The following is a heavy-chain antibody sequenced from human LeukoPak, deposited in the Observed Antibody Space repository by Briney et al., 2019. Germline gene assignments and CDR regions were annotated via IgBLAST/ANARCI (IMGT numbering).Heavy chain of an antibody. D-gene: IGHD5-12*01. CDR1: GFSLSNSA. CDR3: AKGAYDYIEMGYFDY. J-gene: IGHJ4*02. Sequence: LGGSLRLSCAASGFSLSNSAMSWVRQAPGKGLEWVSLIIASSGSTFYADSVKGRFTISRDNSKNTLYLQMSSLRAEDTAVYYCAKGAYDYIEMGYFDYWGQGTLVTVSS. V-gene: IGHV3-23*01. CDR2: IIASSGST.